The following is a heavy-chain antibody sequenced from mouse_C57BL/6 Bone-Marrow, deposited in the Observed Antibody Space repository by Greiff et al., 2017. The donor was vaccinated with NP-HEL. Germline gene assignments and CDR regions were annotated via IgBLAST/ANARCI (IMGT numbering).Heavy chain of an antibody. V-gene: IGHV1-39*01. CDR3: DNDYGHWFAY. J-gene: IGHJ3*01. D-gene: IGHD2-4*01. Sequence: VQLQQSGPELVKPGASVKISCKASGYSFTDYHMNWVKQSNGKSLEWIGVINPNYGTTSYNQKFKGKATLTVDQSSSTAYMQINSLTAVDSAVYYCDNDYGHWFAYWGQGTLVTVSA. CDR1: GYSFTDYH. CDR2: INPNYGTT.